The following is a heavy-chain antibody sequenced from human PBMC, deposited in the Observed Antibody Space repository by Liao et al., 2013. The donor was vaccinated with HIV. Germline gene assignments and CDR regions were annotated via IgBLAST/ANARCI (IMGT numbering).Heavy chain of an antibody. V-gene: IGHV4-39*07. CDR3: ARDPGQGAFDI. D-gene: IGHD3-10*01. Sequence: QVQLQESGPGLVKPSETLSLTCSVSGASISRGSYYWGWIRQPPGSGLEWIAIFYYGGITSYNPSLRSRVTMSADTSKNHISLKVNYVTAADTAMYYCARDPGQGAFDIWGQGTMVTVSS. J-gene: IGHJ3*02. CDR2: FYYGGIT. CDR1: GASISRGSYY.